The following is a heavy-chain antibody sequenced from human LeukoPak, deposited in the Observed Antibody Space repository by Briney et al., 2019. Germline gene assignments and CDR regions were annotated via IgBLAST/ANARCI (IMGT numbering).Heavy chain of an antibody. CDR2: IYYSGST. V-gene: IGHV4-31*03. CDR1: GGSISSGGYY. J-gene: IGHJ4*02. D-gene: IGHD3-22*01. CDR3: ATTNPGRDYYDSSGYYCY. Sequence: PSQTLSLTCTVSGGSISSGGYYWSWIRQHPGKGLEWIGYIYYSGSTYYNPSLKSRVTISVDTSKNQFSLKLSSVTAADTAVYYCATTNPGRDYYDSSGYYCYWGQGTLVTVSS.